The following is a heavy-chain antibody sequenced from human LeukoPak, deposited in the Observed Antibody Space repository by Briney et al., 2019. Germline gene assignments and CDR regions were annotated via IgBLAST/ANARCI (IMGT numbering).Heavy chain of an antibody. CDR3: AREVHDFWSGYGMDV. V-gene: IGHV3-7*01. CDR1: GFTFSSYW. D-gene: IGHD3-3*01. Sequence: GGSLRLSCAASGFTFSSYWMSWARQAPGKGLEWVANIKQDGSEKYYVDSVKGRFTISRDNAKNSLYLQMNSLRAEDTAVYYCAREVHDFWSGYGMDVWGQGTTVTVSS. CDR2: IKQDGSEK. J-gene: IGHJ6*02.